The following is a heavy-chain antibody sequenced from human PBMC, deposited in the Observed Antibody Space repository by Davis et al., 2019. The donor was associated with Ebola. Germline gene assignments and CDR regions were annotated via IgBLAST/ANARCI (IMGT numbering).Heavy chain of an antibody. CDR1: GGSIMTYY. D-gene: IGHD3-16*01. Sequence: MPSETLSLTCTVSGGSIMTYYWGWIRQPPGRGLEWIGYIFDTGSTTYNPSLRRRVTISVDTSKNSFSLRLTSVTAADTAVYYCARRGWGGKWYFDLWGRGAPVTVSS. CDR3: ARRGWGGKWYFDL. V-gene: IGHV4-59*08. J-gene: IGHJ2*01. CDR2: IFDTGST.